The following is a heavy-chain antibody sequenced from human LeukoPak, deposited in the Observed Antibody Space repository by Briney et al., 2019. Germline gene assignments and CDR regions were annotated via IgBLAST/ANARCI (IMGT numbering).Heavy chain of an antibody. Sequence: GGSLRLSCAASGFTFSSYSMNWVRQAPGKGREWVSSISSSSSYIYYADSVKGRFTISRDNAKKSLFLQMNSLRAEDTAVYYCAAASAFSSSWRSWGQGTVVTVSS. CDR3: AAASAFSSSWRS. V-gene: IGHV3-21*01. D-gene: IGHD6-13*01. J-gene: IGHJ5*02. CDR2: ISSSSSYI. CDR1: GFTFSSYS.